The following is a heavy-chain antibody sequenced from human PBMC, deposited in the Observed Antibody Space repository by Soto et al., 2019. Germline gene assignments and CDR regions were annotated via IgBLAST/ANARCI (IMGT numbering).Heavy chain of an antibody. Sequence: EVQLVESGGGLVQPGGSLRLSCAASGFIFSDHYMDWVRQAPGKGLEWVGRTRSTATSYSAEYAASVKGRFTISRDDSRNSLYLQISSLKIEDTAVYYRARFAALTTGWGQGSLVTVSS. CDR3: ARFAALTTG. J-gene: IGHJ4*02. V-gene: IGHV3-72*01. CDR2: TRSTATSYSA. D-gene: IGHD4-17*01. CDR1: GFIFSDHY.